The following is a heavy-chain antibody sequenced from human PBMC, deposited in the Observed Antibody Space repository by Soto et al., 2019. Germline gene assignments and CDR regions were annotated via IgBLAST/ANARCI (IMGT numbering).Heavy chain of an antibody. CDR3: AREAAVAGTCFDS. CDR1: GFTFSSYA. J-gene: IGHJ4*02. Sequence: QVQLVESGGGVVQPGRSLRLSCAASGFTFSSYAMHWVRQAPGKGLEWVAVISYDGSNKYYADSVKGRFTISRDNSKNTLYLQMNSLRAEDTAVYYCAREAAVAGTCFDSWGQGTLVTVSS. V-gene: IGHV3-30-3*01. D-gene: IGHD6-19*01. CDR2: ISYDGSNK.